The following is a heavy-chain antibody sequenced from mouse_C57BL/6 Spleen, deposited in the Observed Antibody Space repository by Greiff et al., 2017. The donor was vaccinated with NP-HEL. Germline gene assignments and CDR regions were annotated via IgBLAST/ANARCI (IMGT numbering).Heavy chain of an antibody. CDR3: TRGDYYYGSSMYFDV. CDR1: GYTFTDYE. J-gene: IGHJ1*03. CDR2: IDPETGGT. Sequence: QVQLKQSGAELVRPGASVTLSCKASGYTFTDYEMHWVKQTPVHGLEWIGAIDPETGGTAYNQKFKGKAILTADKSSSTAYMELRSLTSEDSAVYYCTRGDYYYGSSMYFDVWGTGTTVTVSS. D-gene: IGHD1-1*01. V-gene: IGHV1-15*01.